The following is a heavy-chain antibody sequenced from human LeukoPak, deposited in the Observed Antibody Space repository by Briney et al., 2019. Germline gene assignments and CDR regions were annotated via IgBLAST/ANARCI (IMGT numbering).Heavy chain of an antibody. V-gene: IGHV3-23*01. CDR2: ISATGLST. Sequence: GGSLRLSCTASDLAFTSSGMSWVRQVPGTGLEWVSFISATGLSTYYADSVKGRFTVSGDNSKSTLYLQMNSLRAADTAVYYCAKLMRHMMEDVLDLWGQGTVVTVSS. CDR1: DLAFTSSG. CDR3: AKLMRHMMEDVLDL. D-gene: IGHD3-16*01. J-gene: IGHJ3*01.